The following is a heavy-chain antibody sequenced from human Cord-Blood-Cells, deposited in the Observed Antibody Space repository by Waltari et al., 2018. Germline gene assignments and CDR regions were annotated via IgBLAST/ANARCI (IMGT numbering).Heavy chain of an antibody. CDR3: ARFRSVAATVYDY. CDR2: IFSNDEK. J-gene: IGHJ4*02. CDR1: GGSFSGYYW. Sequence: QWGAGLLKPSETLSLTCAVYGGSFSGYYWSWIRQPPGKALEWLAHIFSNDEKSYSTSLKSRLTISKDTSKSQVVLTMTNMDPVDTATYYCARFRSVAATVYDYWGQGTLVTVSS. V-gene: IGHV2-26*01. D-gene: IGHD6-6*01.